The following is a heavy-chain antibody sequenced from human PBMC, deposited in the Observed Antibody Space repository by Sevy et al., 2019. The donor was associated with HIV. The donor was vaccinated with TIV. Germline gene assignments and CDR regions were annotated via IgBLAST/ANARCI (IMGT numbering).Heavy chain of an antibody. D-gene: IGHD4-17*01. J-gene: IGHJ4*02. CDR1: GFTFSSYS. CDR2: ISSSSSYI. V-gene: IGHV3-21*01. CDR3: ARDLAYGDPIFDY. Sequence: GESLKISCAASGFTFSSYSMNWVRQAPGKGLEWVSSISSSSSYIYYADSVKGRFTISRDNAKNSLYLQMNSLRAEDTAVYYCARDLAYGDPIFDYWSQGTLVTVSS.